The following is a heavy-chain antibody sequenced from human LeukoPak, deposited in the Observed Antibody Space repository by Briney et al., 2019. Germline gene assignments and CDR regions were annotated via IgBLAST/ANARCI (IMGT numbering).Heavy chain of an antibody. D-gene: IGHD5-18*01. J-gene: IGHJ4*02. CDR3: ARVGYSRDY. Sequence: SETLSLTCAVYGGSFSGYYWSWIRQPPGKGLEWIGEINHSGSTNYNPSLKSRVTISVDTSKNQFSLKLSSVTAADTAVYYCARVGYSRDYWGQGTLVTVSS. CDR1: GGSFSGYY. V-gene: IGHV4-34*01. CDR2: INHSGST.